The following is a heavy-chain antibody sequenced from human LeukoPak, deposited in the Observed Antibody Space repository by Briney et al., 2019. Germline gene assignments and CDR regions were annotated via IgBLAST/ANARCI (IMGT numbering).Heavy chain of an antibody. CDR3: ARHFYCSSTSCSHYFDL. D-gene: IGHD2-2*01. J-gene: IGHJ4*02. Sequence: SETLSLTCTVSGGSISSRSYYWGWIRQPPGKGLEWTGSIYYSGSTYYNPSLKSRVTISVDTSKNQFSLKLSSVTAADTAVYYCARHFYCSSTSCSHYFDLWGQGTLVTVSS. CDR2: IYYSGST. CDR1: GGSISSRSYY. V-gene: IGHV4-39*01.